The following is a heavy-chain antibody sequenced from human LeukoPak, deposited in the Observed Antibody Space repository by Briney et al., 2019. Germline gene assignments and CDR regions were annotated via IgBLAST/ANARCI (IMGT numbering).Heavy chain of an antibody. V-gene: IGHV1-18*01. D-gene: IGHD3-10*01. CDR1: GYTFTSYD. CDR2: ISTKNGNT. J-gene: IGHJ4*02. Sequence: GASVKVSCKASGYTFTSYDINWVRQAPGQGLEWMGWISTKNGNTKYAQNFQDRVTMTTDTSTSTAYMELRGLRSDDTAVYYCGRDFGSGSYCDYWGQGTLVTVSS. CDR3: GRDFGSGSYCDY.